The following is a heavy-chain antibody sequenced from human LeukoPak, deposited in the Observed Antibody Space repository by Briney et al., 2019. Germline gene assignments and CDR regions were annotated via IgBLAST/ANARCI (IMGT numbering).Heavy chain of an antibody. V-gene: IGHV3-64*01. CDR2: ISTSGDST. D-gene: IGHD2-2*01. J-gene: IGHJ4*02. CDR1: GFTFNSFM. CDR3: ARGYCSSTTCSFRRYFDY. Sequence: GGSLRLSCAGSGFTFNSFMMHWVRQAPGKGLEYVSAISTSGDSTYYVNSVKDRFTISRDNSKNTLYLQMGSLRAEDMAVYYCARGYCSSTTCSFRRYFDYWGQGALVTVS.